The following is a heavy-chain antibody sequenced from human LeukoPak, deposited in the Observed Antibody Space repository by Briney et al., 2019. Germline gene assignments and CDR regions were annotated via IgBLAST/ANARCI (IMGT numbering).Heavy chain of an antibody. CDR1: GFTFSSYA. J-gene: IGHJ4*02. D-gene: IGHD3-10*01. Sequence: PGGSLRLSCAASGFTFSSYAMSWVRQAPGKGLEWVSAISGSGGSTYYADSVKGRFTISRVNSKNTLYLQMNSLRAEDTAVYYCAKPDRITMVRGVIIYPDYWGQGTLVTVSS. CDR2: ISGSGGST. V-gene: IGHV3-23*01. CDR3: AKPDRITMVRGVIIYPDY.